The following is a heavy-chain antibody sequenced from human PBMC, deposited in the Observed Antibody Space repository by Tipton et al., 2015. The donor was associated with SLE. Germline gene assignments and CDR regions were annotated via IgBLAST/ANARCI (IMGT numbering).Heavy chain of an antibody. Sequence: TLSLTCTVSGGSMSGYYWNWIRQSPGKGLEWIGFIYYSGSTNYNPSLQSRVTISVDTSKNQFSLKLSSVTAADTAVYYCARGDPTYGSGSYYFDYWGQGTLVTVSS. J-gene: IGHJ4*02. CDR1: GGSMSGYY. D-gene: IGHD3-10*01. CDR2: IYYSGST. V-gene: IGHV4-59*01. CDR3: ARGDPTYGSGSYYFDY.